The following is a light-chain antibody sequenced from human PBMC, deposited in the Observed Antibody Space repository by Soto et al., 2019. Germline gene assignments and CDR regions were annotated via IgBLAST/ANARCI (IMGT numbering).Light chain of an antibody. CDR1: QSISSY. Sequence: DIQLTQSPSSLSASVGDGVTITCRARQSISSYLNWYQQKPGKAPKLLIYAASSWQSGVPSRFSGSGSGTDFTLTISSLQPEDFATYYCQQSYSTPLTFGGGTKVEIK. CDR3: QQSYSTPLT. J-gene: IGKJ4*01. V-gene: IGKV1-39*01. CDR2: AAS.